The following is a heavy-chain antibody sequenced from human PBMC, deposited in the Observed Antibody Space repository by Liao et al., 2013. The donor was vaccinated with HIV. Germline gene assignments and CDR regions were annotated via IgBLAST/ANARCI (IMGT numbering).Heavy chain of an antibody. CDR3: ARSMLLRPNWFDP. CDR1: GGSISSGSYY. CDR2: IYTSGST. D-gene: IGHD2-15*01. V-gene: IGHV4-61*02. Sequence: QVHLQESGPGLVKLSQTLSLTCTVSGGSISSGSYYWSWIRQPAGKGLEWIGRIYTSGSTNYNPSLKSRVTISIDTSKNQFSLKLSSVTAADTAVYYCARSMLLRPNWFDPWGQGTLVTVSS. J-gene: IGHJ5*02.